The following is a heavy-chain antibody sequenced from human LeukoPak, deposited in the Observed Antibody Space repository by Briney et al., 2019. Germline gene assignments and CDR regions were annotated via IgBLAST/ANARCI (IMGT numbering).Heavy chain of an antibody. Sequence: KPSEALSLTCTVSGGSINSYYWSWVRQPPGKGLEWVGFIYYSGSTNYNPSLKSRVTISTHPSESQFSLKLSSVTAADTAVYYCARHRLGYSYGPFDYWGLGTLVTVSS. J-gene: IGHJ4*02. D-gene: IGHD5-18*01. V-gene: IGHV4-59*08. CDR3: ARHRLGYSYGPFDY. CDR2: IYYSGST. CDR1: GGSINSYY.